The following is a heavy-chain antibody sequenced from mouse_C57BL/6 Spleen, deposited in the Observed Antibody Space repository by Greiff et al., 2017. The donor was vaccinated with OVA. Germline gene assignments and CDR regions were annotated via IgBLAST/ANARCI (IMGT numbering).Heavy chain of an antibody. CDR3: TRGEDDYGPLDD. D-gene: IGHD2-4*01. CDR2: IYPGDGDT. V-gene: IGHV1-80*01. Sequence: VQLQQSGAELVKPGASVKISCKASGYAFSSYWMNWVKQRPGKGLEWIGQIYPGDGDTNYNGKFKGKATLTADKSSSTAYMQLSSLTSEASAVYFCTRGEDDYGPLDDWGQGTTLTVSS. J-gene: IGHJ2*01. CDR1: GYAFSSYW.